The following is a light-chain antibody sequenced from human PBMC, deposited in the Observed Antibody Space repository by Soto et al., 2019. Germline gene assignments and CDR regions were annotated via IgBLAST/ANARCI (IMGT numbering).Light chain of an antibody. CDR3: LQHNSYPLT. V-gene: IGKV1-17*01. J-gene: IGKJ4*01. CDR2: AAS. Sequence: DIQMTQSPSSLSASVGDRVTITCRASQGIRNELGWYQHQPGKAPRRVIYAASSLQSGVPSRFSGSGSGTEFTLTISSLQPEDFATYYCLQHNSYPLTFGGGTKVEI. CDR1: QGIRNE.